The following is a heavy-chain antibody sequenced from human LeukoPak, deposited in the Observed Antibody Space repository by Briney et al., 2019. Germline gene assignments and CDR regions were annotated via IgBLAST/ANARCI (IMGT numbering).Heavy chain of an antibody. CDR2: ISGSGGSS. CDR3: AKVAITMIVVVPDAFDI. J-gene: IGHJ3*02. V-gene: IGHV3-23*01. Sequence: GGSLRLSCAASGFTFSSYAMSWVRQAPGKGLEWVSAISGSGGSSYYADSVKGRFTISRDNSKNTLYLQMNSLRAEDTAVYYCAKVAITMIVVVPDAFDIWGQGTMVTVSS. CDR1: GFTFSSYA. D-gene: IGHD3-22*01.